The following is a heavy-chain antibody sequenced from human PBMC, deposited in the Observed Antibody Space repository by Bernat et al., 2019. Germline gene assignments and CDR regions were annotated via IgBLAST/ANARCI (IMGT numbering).Heavy chain of an antibody. CDR3: ARDHNSPPGRVNGATVTT. CDR1: GFTVSSNY. Sequence: EVQLVESGGGLVQPGGSLRLSCAASGFTVSSNYMSWVRQAPGKGLEWVSVIYSGSSTYYADSVTGRFTISRDNSKNTLYLQMNSLRAEDTAVYYCARDHNSPPGRVNGATVTTWGQGTLVTVSS. J-gene: IGHJ5*02. CDR2: IYSGSST. V-gene: IGHV3-66*01. D-gene: IGHD4-17*01.